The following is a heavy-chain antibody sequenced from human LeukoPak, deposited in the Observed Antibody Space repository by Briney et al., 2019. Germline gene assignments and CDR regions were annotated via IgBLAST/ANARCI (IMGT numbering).Heavy chain of an antibody. Sequence: GGSLGLSCVASGFSFRNFAIHWVRQAPGKGLEYVSVINTDGRITYYADSVKGRFTISRDNSKNTVYLQMGSLRGEDMAVYYCTRDGGSFCDFDYWGQGALVTVSS. D-gene: IGHD1-26*01. CDR2: INTDGRIT. CDR1: GFSFRNFA. CDR3: TRDGGSFCDFDY. V-gene: IGHV3-64*02. J-gene: IGHJ4*02.